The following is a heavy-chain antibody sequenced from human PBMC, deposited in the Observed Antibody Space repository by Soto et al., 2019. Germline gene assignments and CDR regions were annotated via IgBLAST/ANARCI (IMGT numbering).Heavy chain of an antibody. CDR2: ISYDGSDK. D-gene: IGHD4-17*01. Sequence: GSLRLSCAASGFTFINFAIHCCRHSPGKGLEWVAIISYDGSDKYYADSVKGRFTISRDNSKNTLYLQMNSLRPEDTAVYFCARDMTAVTIYGMDVWGQGTTVTVSS. CDR1: GFTFINFA. CDR3: ARDMTAVTIYGMDV. J-gene: IGHJ6*02. V-gene: IGHV3-30*01.